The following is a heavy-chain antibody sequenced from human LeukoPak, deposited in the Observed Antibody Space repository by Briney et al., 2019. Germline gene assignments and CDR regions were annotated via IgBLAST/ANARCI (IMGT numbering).Heavy chain of an antibody. CDR1: GYTFTRYG. J-gene: IGHJ4*02. Sequence: GASVKVSCKASGYTFTRYGINWVRQAPGKGVEWMGWISGYNGYTSYTQKFQGRVTMTTDTSASTAYMELRSLRSDDTAVYYCARGQTNRLLWVGELLSNINPFDYWGQGTLVTVSS. CDR2: ISGYNGYT. V-gene: IGHV1-18*01. D-gene: IGHD3-10*01. CDR3: ARGQTNRLLWVGELLSNINPFDY.